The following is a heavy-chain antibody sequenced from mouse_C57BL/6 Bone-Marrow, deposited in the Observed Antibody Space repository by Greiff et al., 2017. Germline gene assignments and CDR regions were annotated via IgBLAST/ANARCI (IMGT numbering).Heavy chain of an antibody. CDR3: ARRVFYYYAGLSSLYYFDY. J-gene: IGHJ2*01. CDR2: IYWDDDK. CDR1: GFSLSTSGMG. D-gene: IGHD1-1*01. Sequence: QVTLKVSGPGILQSSQTLSLTCSFSGFSLSTSGMGVSWIRQPSGKGLEWLAHIYWDDDKRYNPSLKSRLTISKDTSRNQVFLKITSVDTADTATYYCARRVFYYYAGLSSLYYFDYWGQGTTLTVSS. V-gene: IGHV8-12*01.